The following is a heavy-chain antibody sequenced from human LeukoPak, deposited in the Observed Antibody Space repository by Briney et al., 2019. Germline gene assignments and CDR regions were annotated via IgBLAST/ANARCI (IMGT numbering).Heavy chain of an antibody. CDR2: IYYSGST. D-gene: IGHD3-10*01. J-gene: IGHJ4*02. CDR1: GGSISSGDYY. Sequence: SEALSLTCTVSGGSISSGDYYWSWIRQPPGKGLEWIGYIYYSGSTYYNPSLKSRVTISVDTSKNQFSLKLSSVTAADTAVYYCARLGGSGKNDYWGQGTLVTVSS. CDR3: ARLGGSGKNDY. V-gene: IGHV4-30-4*08.